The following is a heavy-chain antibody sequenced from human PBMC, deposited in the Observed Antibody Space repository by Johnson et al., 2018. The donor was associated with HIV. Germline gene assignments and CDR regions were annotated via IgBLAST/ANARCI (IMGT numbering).Heavy chain of an antibody. CDR2: INTDGRDR. J-gene: IGHJ3*02. V-gene: IGHV3-7*05. CDR3: ARPSLKDGYNYGGGFDI. Sequence: MQLVESGGGLAQPGGSLRLSCAASGFSFSSYWMTWVRQAPGKGLEWVANINTDGRDRYYVASVQGRFTISRDNAQNSLYLQMNSLRGEDTAVYYCARPSLKDGYNYGGGFDIWGQGTMVTVSS. D-gene: IGHD5-24*01. CDR1: GFSFSSYW.